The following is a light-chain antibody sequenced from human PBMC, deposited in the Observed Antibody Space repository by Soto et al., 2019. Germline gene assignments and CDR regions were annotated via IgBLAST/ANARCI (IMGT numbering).Light chain of an antibody. CDR1: QSGSRD. Sequence: EIVMTQSPATLSVSPGERATLSCRASQSGSRDLGWYQQKPGQAPRLLIYGASTRATGVPARFSGSGSGTEFTLTISSLQSEDFAIYYCQQSNNWPLTFGGGTKVEIK. CDR2: GAS. CDR3: QQSNNWPLT. J-gene: IGKJ4*01. V-gene: IGKV3-15*01.